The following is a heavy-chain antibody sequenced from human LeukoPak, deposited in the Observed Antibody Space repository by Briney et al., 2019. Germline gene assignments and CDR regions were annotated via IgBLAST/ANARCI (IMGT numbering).Heavy chain of an antibody. CDR1: EFTFSDFY. CDR2: IYYSGST. V-gene: IGHV4-38-2*01. D-gene: IGHD6-19*01. J-gene: IGHJ4*02. CDR3: ARLAYSSGWYTARDDYFDY. Sequence: LRLSCAASEFTFSDFYMSWIRQPPGKGLEWIGSIYYSGSTYYNPSLKSRVTISVDTSKNQFSLKLSSVTAADTAVYYCARLAYSSGWYTARDDYFDYWGQGTLVTVSS.